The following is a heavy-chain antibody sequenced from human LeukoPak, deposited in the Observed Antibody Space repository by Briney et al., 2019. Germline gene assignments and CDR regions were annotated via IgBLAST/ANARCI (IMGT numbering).Heavy chain of an antibody. V-gene: IGHV1-2*02. J-gene: IGHJ4*02. CDR3: AREYSSSSGRLYDY. Sequence: ASVKVSCKASGYTFTGYYMHWVRQAPGQGLEWMGWIAPNSGGTNYAQKFQGRVTMTRDTSINTAYMELNRLTSDDTAVYYRAREYSSSSGRLYDYWGLGTLVTVSS. D-gene: IGHD6-6*01. CDR2: IAPNSGGT. CDR1: GYTFTGYY.